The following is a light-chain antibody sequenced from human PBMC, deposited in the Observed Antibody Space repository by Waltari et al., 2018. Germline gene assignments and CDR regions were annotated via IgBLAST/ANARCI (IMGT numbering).Light chain of an antibody. Sequence: NCKSSQSVLYSSNNKNYLAWYQQRPGQPPKLLIYWASTRESGVPDRFSGSGSGTDFTLTISSLQAEDVAVYYCQQYYSTPYTFGQGTKLE. CDR3: QQYYSTPYT. J-gene: IGKJ2*01. CDR2: WAS. V-gene: IGKV4-1*01. CDR1: QSVLYSSNNKNY.